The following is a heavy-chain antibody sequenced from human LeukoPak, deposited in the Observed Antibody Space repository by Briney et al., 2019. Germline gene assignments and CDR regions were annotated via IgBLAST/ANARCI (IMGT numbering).Heavy chain of an antibody. J-gene: IGHJ4*02. V-gene: IGHV3-49*04. CDR1: GFTFGDYA. D-gene: IGHD5-18*01. CDR3: TSYTAMDPFDY. CDR2: IRSKAYGGTT. Sequence: GGSLRLSCTASGFTFGDYAMSWVRQAPGKGLEWVGFIRSKAYGGTTEYAASVKGRFTISRDDPKSIAYLQMNSLKTEDTAVYYCTSYTAMDPFDYWGQGTLVTVSS.